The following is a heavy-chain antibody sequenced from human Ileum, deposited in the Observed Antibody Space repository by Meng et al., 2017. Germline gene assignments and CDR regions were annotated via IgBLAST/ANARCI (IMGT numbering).Heavy chain of an antibody. CDR2: IKSQTDGGTK. J-gene: IGHJ4*02. Sequence: VQLVQVGGGLVKPWGPLCLSCVASGVSFSNARMSWVRQAPGKGLELVGHIKSQTDGGTKDYDSPVKGRFTISRDDSENMLYLQMNSLKTEDTAVYYCTTGERWELYYDYWGQGALVTVSS. D-gene: IGHD1-26*01. CDR1: GVSFSNAR. CDR3: TTGERWELYYDY. V-gene: IGHV3-15*01.